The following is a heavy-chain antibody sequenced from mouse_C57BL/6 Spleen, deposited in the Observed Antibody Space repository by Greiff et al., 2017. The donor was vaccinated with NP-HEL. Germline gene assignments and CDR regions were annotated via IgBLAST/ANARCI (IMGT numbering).Heavy chain of an antibody. CDR3: ASAYYSNYFDY. CDR1: GYTFTSYT. V-gene: IGHV1-4*01. J-gene: IGHJ2*01. CDR2: INPSSGYT. Sequence: VQLQESGAELARPGASVKMSCKASGYTFTSYTMHWVKQRPGQGLEWIGYINPSSGYTKYNQKFKDKATLTADKSSSTAYMQLSSLTSEDSAVYYCASAYYSNYFDYWGQGTTLTVSS. D-gene: IGHD2-5*01.